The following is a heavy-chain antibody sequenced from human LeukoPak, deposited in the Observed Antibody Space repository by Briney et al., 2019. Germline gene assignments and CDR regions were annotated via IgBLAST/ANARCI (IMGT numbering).Heavy chain of an antibody. CDR1: GFTFSSYA. Sequence: GGSLRLSCAASGFTFSSYAMHWVRQTPGKGLVWVSRINSDGSSTTYADSVKGRFTISRDNAKNTLYLQMNSLRAEDTAVYYCARVRSAAAVDYWGQGTLVTVSS. V-gene: IGHV3-74*03. CDR3: ARVRSAAAVDY. J-gene: IGHJ4*02. CDR2: INSDGSST.